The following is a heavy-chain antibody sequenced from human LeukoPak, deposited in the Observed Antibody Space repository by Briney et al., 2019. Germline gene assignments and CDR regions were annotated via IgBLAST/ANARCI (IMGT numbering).Heavy chain of an antibody. J-gene: IGHJ4*02. D-gene: IGHD3-10*01. CDR3: ARGLWFGELLGGYYFDY. Sequence: ASVKVSRKASGYTFTSYAMHWVRQAPGQRLEWMGWINAGNGNTKYSQKFQGRVTITRDTSASTAYMELSSLRSEDTAVYYCARGLWFGELLGGYYFDYWGQGTLVTVSS. CDR2: INAGNGNT. CDR1: GYTFTSYA. V-gene: IGHV1-3*01.